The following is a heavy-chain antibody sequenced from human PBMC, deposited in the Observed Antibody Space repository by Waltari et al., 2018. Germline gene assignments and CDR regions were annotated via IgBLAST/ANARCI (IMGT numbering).Heavy chain of an antibody. D-gene: IGHD3-10*01. CDR1: GFTFSSYS. V-gene: IGHV3-21*01. CDR3: ARDFHTMVVTAGAFDI. Sequence: EVQLVESGGGLVKPGGSLRLSCAASGFTFSSYSMNWVRQAPGKGVEWVSSISSSSSYIYYADSVKGRFTISRDNAKNSLYLQMNSLRAEDTAVYYCARDFHTMVVTAGAFDIWGQGTMVTVSS. J-gene: IGHJ3*02. CDR2: ISSSSSYI.